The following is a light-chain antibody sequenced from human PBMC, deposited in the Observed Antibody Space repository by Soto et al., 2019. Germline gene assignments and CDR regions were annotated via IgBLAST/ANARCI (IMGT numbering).Light chain of an antibody. J-gene: IGLJ3*02. V-gene: IGLV2-14*01. Sequence: QSALTQPASVSGSPGQSITISCTGTSSDVGGYNYVSWYQQHPGKAPKLMIYEVSNRPSGVSNRFSGSKSGNTASLTISGLQAEDEADYYCSSYTSSSWVFGGGTKLTVL. CDR3: SSYTSSSWV. CDR2: EVS. CDR1: SSDVGGYNY.